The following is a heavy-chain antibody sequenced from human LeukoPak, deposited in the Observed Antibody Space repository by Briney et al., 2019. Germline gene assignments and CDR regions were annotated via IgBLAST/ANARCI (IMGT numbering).Heavy chain of an antibody. Sequence: GGSLPHSCAASGFTFSSYEMNWVRQAPGKGLEWVSYISSNGSTIYYADSVKSRFTISRDNAKNSLYLQMNSLRVEDTAVYYCAEWGEHIAFWGQGTLVTVSS. V-gene: IGHV3-48*03. D-gene: IGHD3-16*01. J-gene: IGHJ4*02. CDR2: ISSNGSTI. CDR3: AEWGEHIAF. CDR1: GFTFSSYE.